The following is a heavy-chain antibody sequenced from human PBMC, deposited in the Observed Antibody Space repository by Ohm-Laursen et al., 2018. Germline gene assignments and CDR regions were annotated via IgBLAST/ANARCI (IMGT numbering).Heavy chain of an antibody. D-gene: IGHD5-18*01. V-gene: IGHV1-2*02. J-gene: IGHJ4*02. CDR1: GYTFTGYY. CDR3: ARAVLGYSYGTAPGY. Sequence: SVKVSCKASGYTFTGYYVNWVRQAPGQGLEWMGWINPSGGSTSYAQKFQGRVTMTRDTSISTAYMELSRLRSDDTAVYYCARAVLGYSYGTAPGYWGQGTLVTVSS. CDR2: INPSGGST.